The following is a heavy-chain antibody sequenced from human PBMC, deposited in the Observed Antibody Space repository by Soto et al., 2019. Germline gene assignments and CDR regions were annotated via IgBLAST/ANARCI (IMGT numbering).Heavy chain of an antibody. Sequence: GGSLRLSCAASGFTFSDYYMSWIRPAPGKGLEWVSYISSSGSTIYYAVSVKGRFTISRDNAKNSLYLQMNSLRAEDTAVYYCARDTGDDMRHFDYWGQGTLVTVSS. CDR2: ISSSGSTI. V-gene: IGHV3-11*01. D-gene: IGHD4-17*01. CDR1: GFTFSDYY. J-gene: IGHJ4*02. CDR3: ARDTGDDMRHFDY.